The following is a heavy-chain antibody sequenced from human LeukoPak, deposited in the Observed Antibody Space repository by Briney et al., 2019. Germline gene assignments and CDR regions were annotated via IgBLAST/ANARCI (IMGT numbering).Heavy chain of an antibody. CDR2: IHYTGST. CDR3: ARGTPEAAAGTFDY. D-gene: IGHD6-13*01. Sequence: SETLSLTCTVSGASINFYYWGWIRQFPGQGLEWIGYIHYTGSTHYNPSLKTRVSISLDTSKRQFSLKVSSVTAADTAVYYCARGTPEAAAGTFDYWGQGTLVTVSS. J-gene: IGHJ4*02. CDR1: GASINFYY. V-gene: IGHV4-59*08.